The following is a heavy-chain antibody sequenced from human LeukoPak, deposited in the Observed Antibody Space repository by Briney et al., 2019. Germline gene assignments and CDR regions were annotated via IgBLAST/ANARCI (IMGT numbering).Heavy chain of an antibody. D-gene: IGHD3-22*01. CDR3: ARLTVGTVGY. CDR2: IYYSGST. Sequence: SETLSLTCTVSGGSISSSSYYWGWIRQPPGKGLEWIGSIYYSGSTYYNPSLKSRVTISVDTSKDQFSLKLSSVTAADTAVYYCARLTVGTVGYWGQGTLVTVSS. CDR1: GGSISSSSYY. J-gene: IGHJ4*02. V-gene: IGHV4-39*01.